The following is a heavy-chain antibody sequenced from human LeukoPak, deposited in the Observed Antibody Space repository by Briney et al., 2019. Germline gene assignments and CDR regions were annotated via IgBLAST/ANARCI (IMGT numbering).Heavy chain of an antibody. D-gene: IGHD2-21*02. CDR3: ARNRLPTVKHFDQ. CDR2: TTISGNTV. J-gene: IGHJ4*02. V-gene: IGHV3-48*03. Sequence: GGSLRLSCAASGFSFTSFEMNWVRQAPGKGLEWIAYTTISGNTVKYADSVKGRFTISRDNAKNSVYLQMSSLRHEDTAVYFWARNRLPTVKHFDQWGQGTLVTVSS. CDR1: GFSFTSFE.